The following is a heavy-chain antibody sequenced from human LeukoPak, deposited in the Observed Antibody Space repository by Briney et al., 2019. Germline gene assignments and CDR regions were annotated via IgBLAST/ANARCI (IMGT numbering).Heavy chain of an antibody. CDR2: INHSGST. D-gene: IGHD1-26*01. Sequence: PSQTLSLTCTVSGGSISSGSYYWSWIRQPPGKGLEWIGEINHSGSTNYNPSLKSRVTISVDTSKNQFSLKLSSVTAADTAVYYCARGKIGGSYWAGNNAFDIWGQGTMVTVSS. J-gene: IGHJ3*02. V-gene: IGHV4-39*07. CDR1: GGSISSGSYY. CDR3: ARGKIGGSYWAGNNAFDI.